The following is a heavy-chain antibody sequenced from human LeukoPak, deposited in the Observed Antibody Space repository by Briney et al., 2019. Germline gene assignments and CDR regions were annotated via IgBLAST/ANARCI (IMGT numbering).Heavy chain of an antibody. CDR2: IYSGGST. CDR3: AKYREARYCSSTSCLDAFDI. CDR1: GFTVSSNY. Sequence: GGSLRLSCAASGFTVSSNYMSWVRQAPGKGLEWVSVIYSGGSTYYADSVKGRFTISRDNSKKTLSLQMNSLRAEDTAVYYCAKYREARYCSSTSCLDAFDIWGQGTMVTVSS. V-gene: IGHV3-53*01. D-gene: IGHD2-2*01. J-gene: IGHJ3*02.